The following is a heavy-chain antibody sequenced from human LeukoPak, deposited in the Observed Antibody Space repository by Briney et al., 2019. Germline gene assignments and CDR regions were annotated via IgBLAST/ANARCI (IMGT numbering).Heavy chain of an antibody. V-gene: IGHV1-8*01. CDR2: MNPNSGNT. CDR3: ARGLLWSDY. D-gene: IGHD3-10*01. Sequence: ASVTVSCKASGYTFTIYDINWVRPAPGQGLGWMGWMNPNSGNTGYAQKFQGRVTMTRNTSISTAYMELSSLRSEDTAVYYCARGLLWSDYWGQGTLVTVSS. CDR1: GYTFTIYD. J-gene: IGHJ4*02.